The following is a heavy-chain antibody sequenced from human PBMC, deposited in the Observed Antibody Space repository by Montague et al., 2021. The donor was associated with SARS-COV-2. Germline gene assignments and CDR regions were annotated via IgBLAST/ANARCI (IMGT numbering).Heavy chain of an antibody. D-gene: IGHD3-16*01. Sequence: SETLSLTCAVYGGSFSGYHWTWIRQPPGTGLGWIGEVNHSGSTNYNPYLKSRLTISVDTSKNQFSLKLSSVTAADTAVYYCARGPVLGEEDAVMVYFFYYMDVWGKGTTVTVSS. CDR1: GGSFSGYH. CDR2: VNHSGST. V-gene: IGHV4-34*01. J-gene: IGHJ6*03. CDR3: ARGPVLGEEDAVMVYFFYYMDV.